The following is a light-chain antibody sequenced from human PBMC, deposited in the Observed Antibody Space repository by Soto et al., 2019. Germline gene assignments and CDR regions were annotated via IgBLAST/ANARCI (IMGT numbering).Light chain of an antibody. V-gene: IGLV2-14*03. J-gene: IGLJ1*01. CDR2: EVI. CDR1: SSDICAHNF. Sequence: LTQPASVSGSPGQAITVSCSGTSSDICAHNFVSWYQQHPGKAPKLIIYEVINRPSGVSYRFSGSKSGNTASLTISGLQSEDEAGYYRNSYTTSNTFVFGSGTKVTVL. CDR3: NSYTTSNTFV.